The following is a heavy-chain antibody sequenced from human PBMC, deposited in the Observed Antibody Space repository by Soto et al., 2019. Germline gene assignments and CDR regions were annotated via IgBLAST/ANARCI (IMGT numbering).Heavy chain of an antibody. CDR1: GYTFTSYG. Sequence: QVQLVQSGAEVKKPGASVKVSCKASGYTFTSYGISWVRQAPGQGLEWMGWISAYNGNTNYAQKLQGRGTMTTDTSTSTAYMELRSLRSDDTAVYYCARVEGYSSSWYPLDYYYYGMDVWGQGTTVTVSS. CDR3: ARVEGYSSSWYPLDYYYYGMDV. J-gene: IGHJ6*02. CDR2: ISAYNGNT. V-gene: IGHV1-18*01. D-gene: IGHD6-13*01.